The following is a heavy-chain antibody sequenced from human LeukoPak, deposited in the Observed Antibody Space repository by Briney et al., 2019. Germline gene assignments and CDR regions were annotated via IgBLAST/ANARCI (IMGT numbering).Heavy chain of an antibody. D-gene: IGHD6-13*01. CDR3: ARRPMYSSNWPPPTYYFDY. Sequence: GASVKVPCKASGYSFTGYYIHWVRQAPGQGLEWMGWINPNSGGTDYAQKFQGRVTMTRDTTISTAHMELSRLRSDDTAVYYCARRPMYSSNWPPPTYYFDYWGQGTLVTVSS. J-gene: IGHJ4*02. CDR2: INPNSGGT. CDR1: GYSFTGYY. V-gene: IGHV1-2*02.